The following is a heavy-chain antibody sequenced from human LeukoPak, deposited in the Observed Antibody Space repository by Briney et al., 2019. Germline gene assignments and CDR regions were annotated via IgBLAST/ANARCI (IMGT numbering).Heavy chain of an antibody. D-gene: IGHD2-2*01. CDR2: IFAGDSDA. J-gene: IGHJ4*02. CDR3: AIAGDSTTSCCRCFEN. V-gene: IGHV5-51*01. CDR1: GYRFTSYW. Sequence: GESLKISCQGSGYRFTSYWIGWMRQMPGKGLEWMAIIFAGDSDARYNPSFQGQVSISVDKSISTAYLQWNSLKASDTAMYYCAIAGDSTTSCCRCFENWGQGTLVTVSS.